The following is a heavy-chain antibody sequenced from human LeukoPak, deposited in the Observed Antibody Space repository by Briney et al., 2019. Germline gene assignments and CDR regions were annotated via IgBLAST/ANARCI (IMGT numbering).Heavy chain of an antibody. CDR2: VGGSDGST. CDR1: GFTFSGYA. J-gene: IGHJ4*02. CDR3: AKVVGGRIAAAGSHY. Sequence: GGSLRLSCAASGFTFSGYAMTWVRQAPGKGLEWVSGVGGSDGSTFYADSVKGRFTISRDNSKNTLYLQMNSLRVEDTAVDYCAKVVGGRIAAAGSHYWGQGTLVTVSS. V-gene: IGHV3-23*01. D-gene: IGHD6-13*01.